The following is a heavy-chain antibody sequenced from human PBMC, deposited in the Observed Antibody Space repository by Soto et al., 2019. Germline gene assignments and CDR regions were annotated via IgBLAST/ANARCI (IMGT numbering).Heavy chain of an antibody. D-gene: IGHD6-6*01. Sequence: ETLSLTCTVSGGSISSYYWSWIRQPAGKGLEWIGRIYTSGSTNYNPSLKSRVTMSVDTSKNQFSLKLSSVTAADTAVYYCSGPSIPLAMGYYYGMDVWGQGTTVTVSS. CDR3: SGPSIPLAMGYYYGMDV. CDR2: IYTSGST. V-gene: IGHV4-4*07. CDR1: GGSISSYY. J-gene: IGHJ6*02.